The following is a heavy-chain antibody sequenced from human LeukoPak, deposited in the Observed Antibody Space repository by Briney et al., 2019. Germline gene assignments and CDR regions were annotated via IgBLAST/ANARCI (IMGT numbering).Heavy chain of an antibody. CDR3: AKDHSSTRAAAGL. D-gene: IGHD6-13*01. Sequence: GGSLRLSCAASGFTVSSNYMSWVRQAPGKGLEWVSVIYSGGSTYYADSVKGRFTISRDNSKNTLYLQMNSLRAEDTAVYYCAKDHSSTRAAAGLWGQGTMVTVSS. V-gene: IGHV3-66*01. CDR2: IYSGGST. J-gene: IGHJ3*01. CDR1: GFTVSSNY.